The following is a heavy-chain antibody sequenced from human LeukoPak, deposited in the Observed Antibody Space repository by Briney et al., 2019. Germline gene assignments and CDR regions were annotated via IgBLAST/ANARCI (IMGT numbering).Heavy chain of an antibody. CDR2: INHSGST. V-gene: IGHV4-34*01. D-gene: IGHD6-19*01. J-gene: IGHJ1*01. CDR1: GGSFSTYH. Sequence: SETLSLTCAVYGGSFSTYHWSWIRQPPGKGLEWVGEINHSGSTNYDPSLKSRVTISIDTSKNQFSLKLTSVTAADTAVYYCARPGGRSGLAEYFQHWGQGALVTVSS. CDR3: ARPGGRSGLAEYFQH.